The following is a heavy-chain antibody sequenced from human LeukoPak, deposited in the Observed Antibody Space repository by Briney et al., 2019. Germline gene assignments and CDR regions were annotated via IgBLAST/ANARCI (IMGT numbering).Heavy chain of an antibody. V-gene: IGHV1-18*01. Sequence: GASVKVSCKASGYTFTSYGISWVRQAPGQGLEWMGWISAYNGNTNYAQKLQGRVTMTTDTSTSTAYMELRSLRSDDTAVYYCARDPRIYYYDSSGYYPYWGQGTLVTVSS. CDR2: ISAYNGNT. CDR1: GYTFTSYG. CDR3: ARDPRIYYYDSSGYYPY. D-gene: IGHD3-22*01. J-gene: IGHJ4*02.